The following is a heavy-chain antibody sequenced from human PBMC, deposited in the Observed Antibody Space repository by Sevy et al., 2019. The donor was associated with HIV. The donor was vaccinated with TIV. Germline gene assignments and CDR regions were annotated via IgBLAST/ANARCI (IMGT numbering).Heavy chain of an antibody. CDR1: GFTFSDHY. D-gene: IGHD6-13*01. J-gene: IGHJ4*02. V-gene: IGHV3-72*01. CDR2: IRNKADSYTT. CDR3: ATQAGIAAAGRVFDY. Sequence: GGSLRLSCAASGFTFSDHYMEWVRQAPGKGLEWVGRIRNKADSYTTEYAASVKGRFTISRDDSKNSLYLQMNSLKTEDTAVYYCATQAGIAAAGRVFDYWGQGTMVTVSS.